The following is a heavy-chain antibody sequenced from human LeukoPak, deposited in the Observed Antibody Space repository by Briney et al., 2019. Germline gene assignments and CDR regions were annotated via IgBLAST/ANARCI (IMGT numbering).Heavy chain of an antibody. V-gene: IGHV1-69*13. Sequence: ASVKVSCKASGGTFSSYAISWVRQAPGQGLEWMGGIIPIFGTANYAQKFQGRVTITADESTSTAYMELSSLRSEDTAVYYCASNPYSGSSGYYAYYFDYWGQGTLVTVSS. CDR3: ASNPYSGSSGYYAYYFDY. J-gene: IGHJ4*02. D-gene: IGHD3-22*01. CDR1: GGTFSSYA. CDR2: IIPIFGTA.